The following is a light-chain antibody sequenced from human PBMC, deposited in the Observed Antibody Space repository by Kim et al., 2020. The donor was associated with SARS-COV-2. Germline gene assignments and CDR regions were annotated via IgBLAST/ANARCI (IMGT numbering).Light chain of an antibody. J-gene: IGKJ1*01. V-gene: IGKV3-15*01. CDR1: QSVSSN. CDR3: QQYNNWPPWT. CDR2: GAS. Sequence: PGERATLSCRASQSVSSNLAWYQQKPGQAPRRLIYGASTRATGIPARFSGSGSGTEFTLTISSLQSEDFAVYYCQQYNNWPPWTFGQGTKVDIK.